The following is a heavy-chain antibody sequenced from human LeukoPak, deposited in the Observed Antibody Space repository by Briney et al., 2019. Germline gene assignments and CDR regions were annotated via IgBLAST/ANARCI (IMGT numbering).Heavy chain of an antibody. V-gene: IGHV1-69*05. D-gene: IGHD3-22*01. Sequence: SVKVSCKASGYTFTSYGISWVRQAPGQGLEWMGGIIPIFGTANYAQKFQGRVTITTDESTSTAYMELSSLRSEDTAVYYCARTQYYYDSSGYSEYYYYYYMDVWGKGTTVTVSS. CDR2: IIPIFGTA. CDR3: ARTQYYYDSSGYSEYYYYYYMDV. J-gene: IGHJ6*03. CDR1: GYTFTSYG.